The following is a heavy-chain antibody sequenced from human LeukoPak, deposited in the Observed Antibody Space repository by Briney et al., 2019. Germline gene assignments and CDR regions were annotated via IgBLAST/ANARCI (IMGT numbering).Heavy chain of an antibody. J-gene: IGHJ4*02. V-gene: IGHV4-59*08. D-gene: IGHD7-27*01. CDR1: GGSISSSY. CDR3: ANGINWGLDY. Sequence: KPSETLSLTCTVSGGSISSSYWSWIRQPPGKGLEWIGYIYYSGSATYNPSLKSRVAMSIDTSTSRTQFSLRLSSVTAADTAMYYCANGINWGLDYWGQGTLVAVSS. CDR2: IYYSGSA.